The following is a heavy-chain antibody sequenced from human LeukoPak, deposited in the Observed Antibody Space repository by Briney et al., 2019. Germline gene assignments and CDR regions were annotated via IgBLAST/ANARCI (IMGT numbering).Heavy chain of an antibody. CDR3: ARALGDVVVPAAQELDY. CDR1: GFTFSSYG. Sequence: GGPLRLSCAASGFTFSSYGMHWVRQAPGKGLEGVAVISYDGSNKYYADSVKGRFTISRDNSKNTLYLQMNSLRAEDTAVYYCARALGDVVVPAAQELDYWGEGTLVTVSS. J-gene: IGHJ4*02. CDR2: ISYDGSNK. V-gene: IGHV3-30*19. D-gene: IGHD2-2*01.